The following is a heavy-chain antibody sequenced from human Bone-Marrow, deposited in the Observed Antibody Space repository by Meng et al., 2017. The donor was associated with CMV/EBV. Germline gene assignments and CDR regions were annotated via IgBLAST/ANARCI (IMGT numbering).Heavy chain of an antibody. J-gene: IGHJ4*02. CDR1: GGTFSSYT. V-gene: IGHV1-69*02. CDR3: VRSDYDFWSGYYVY. CDR2: IIPILGIA. Sequence: SVKVSCKASGGTFSSYTISWVRQAPGQGLEWMGRIIPILGIANYAQKFQGRVTMTTDTSTSTAYMELRSLRSDDTALYYCVRSDYDFWSGYYVYWGQGTLVTVSS. D-gene: IGHD3-3*01.